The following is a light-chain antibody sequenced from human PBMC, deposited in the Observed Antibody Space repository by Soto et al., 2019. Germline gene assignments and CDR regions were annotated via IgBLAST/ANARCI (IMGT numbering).Light chain of an antibody. CDR1: QSISSW. Sequence: DIQMTQSPSTVSASVGDRVTITCRASQSISSWLAWYQQKPGKAPKLLIYKASSLESGVPSRFSGSGSGTEFTLTISSLQPDAFATYYCQQYNSYPWTFGQGTKVEI. J-gene: IGKJ1*01. V-gene: IGKV1-5*03. CDR2: KAS. CDR3: QQYNSYPWT.